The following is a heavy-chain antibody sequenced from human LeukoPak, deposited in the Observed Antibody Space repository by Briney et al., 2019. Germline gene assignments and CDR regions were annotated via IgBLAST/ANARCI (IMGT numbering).Heavy chain of an antibody. CDR2: IRYDGSNK. Sequence: PAQSRRLSWAADGFTFSGYGMGWDRQAPGEGMGWVAFIRYDGSNKYYADSVKGRFTISRDNSKNTLYLQMNSLRAEDTAVYYCARNYYDSSDYYYLDPWGQGTLVTVSS. V-gene: IGHV3-30*02. CDR1: GFTFSGYG. J-gene: IGHJ5*02. D-gene: IGHD3-22*01. CDR3: ARNYYDSSDYYYLDP.